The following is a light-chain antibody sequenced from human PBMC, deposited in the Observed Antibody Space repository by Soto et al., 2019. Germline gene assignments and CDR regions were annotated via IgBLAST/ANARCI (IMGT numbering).Light chain of an antibody. CDR1: QSVSSN. J-gene: IGKJ1*01. CDR2: GAS. V-gene: IGKV3-15*01. Sequence: EIVMTQSPATLSVSPGERATLSCRASQSVSSNLAWYQQKPGQAPRLLIYGASTRATGIPARFSGSGSGTEFTLNISSQQSEDFAVYYCQQYNNWPRGTFGQGTKVEIK. CDR3: QQYNNWPRGT.